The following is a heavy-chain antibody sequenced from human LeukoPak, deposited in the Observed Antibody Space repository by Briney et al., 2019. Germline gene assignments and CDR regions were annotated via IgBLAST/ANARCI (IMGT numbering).Heavy chain of an antibody. V-gene: IGHV3-66*01. Sequence: GGSLRLSCAASGFIVSYNYMSWVRQAAGKGLEWVSVIYSGGKTFYADSVKGRFTISRDDSKNTLYLQMNSLKTEDTAVYYCTAQIMITFGGVIVSDYWGQGTLVTVSS. J-gene: IGHJ4*02. CDR2: IYSGGKT. CDR1: GFIVSYNY. CDR3: TAQIMITFGGVIVSDY. D-gene: IGHD3-16*02.